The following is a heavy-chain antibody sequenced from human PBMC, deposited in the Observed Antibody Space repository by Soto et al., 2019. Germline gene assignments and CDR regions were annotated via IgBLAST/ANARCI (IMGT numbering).Heavy chain of an antibody. V-gene: IGHV4-30-2*01. CDR1: GGSISSGGYS. Sequence: QLQLQESGSGLVKPSQTLSLTCAVSGGSISSGGYSWSWIRQPPGKGLEWIGYIYHSGSTYYNPSLKSRVPVSVDRSNNHFSLKLSFVTAADTAVYYCARATPVFAVVWGQGTLVAVCS. D-gene: IGHD3-3*01. CDR3: ARATPVFAVV. J-gene: IGHJ4*02. CDR2: IYHSGST.